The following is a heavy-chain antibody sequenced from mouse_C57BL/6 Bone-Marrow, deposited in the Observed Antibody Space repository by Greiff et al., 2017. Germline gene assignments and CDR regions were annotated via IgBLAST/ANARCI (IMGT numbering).Heavy chain of an antibody. J-gene: IGHJ1*03. D-gene: IGHD1-1*01. CDR1: GYTFTSYW. V-gene: IGHV1-69*01. Sequence: QVQLQQPGAELVMPGASVKLSCKASGYTFTSYWMHWVKQRPGQGLEWIGEIDPSDSYTNYNQKFKGKSTLTVDKSSGTAYMQLSSLTSEDSAVYYCAREGYGSTDWYFDGWGTGTTVTVSS. CDR2: IDPSDSYT. CDR3: AREGYGSTDWYFDG.